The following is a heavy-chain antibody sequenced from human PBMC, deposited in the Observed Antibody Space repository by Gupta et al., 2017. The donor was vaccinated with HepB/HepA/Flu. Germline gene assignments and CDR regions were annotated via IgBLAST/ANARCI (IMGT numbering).Heavy chain of an antibody. V-gene: IGHV1-8*01. J-gene: IGHJ4*02. CDR2: MNANIGNT. CDR1: GYISRQSD. CDR3: ATSDIATRDLIKRYFDS. Sequence: QVHLVQSGAEVKKPGASVKVSRKASGYISRQSDINWVRQAAGQGPEWMAWMNANIGNTGYAQDFQGRVTITRNTSISTAYMELNILRPEDTAIYYCATSDIATRDLIKRYFDSWGQGTLVTVSS. D-gene: IGHD5-12*01.